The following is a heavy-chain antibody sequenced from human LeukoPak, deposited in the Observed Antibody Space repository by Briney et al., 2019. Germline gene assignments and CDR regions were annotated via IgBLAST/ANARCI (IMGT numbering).Heavy chain of an antibody. J-gene: IGHJ4*02. D-gene: IGHD3-3*01. CDR1: GFTFSNAW. V-gene: IGHV3-15*01. Sequence: GGSLRLSCAAPGFTFSNAWMSWVRQAPGKGLEWVGRIKSKTDGGTTDYAAPVKGRFTISRDDSKNTLYLQMNSLKTEDTAVYYCTTAVITIFGVVSYWGQGTLVTVSS. CDR3: TTAVITIFGVVSY. CDR2: IKSKTDGGTT.